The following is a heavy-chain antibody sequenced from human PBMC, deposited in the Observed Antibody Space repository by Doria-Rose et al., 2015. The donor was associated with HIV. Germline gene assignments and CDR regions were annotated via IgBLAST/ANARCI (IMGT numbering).Heavy chain of an antibody. CDR3: ARDGRRGTSGGPEYGAFDI. V-gene: IGHV1-46*01. J-gene: IGHJ3*02. Sequence: VQLVQSGAEMKKPGASVRVSCTASGFNFTSFYLHWVRQAPGQGLEWVGIINPSGGSTSYAQKLEGRVTMTRDITKSIVNMDLSGLRSEDTAVHYCARDGRRGTSGGPEYGAFDIWGQGTIVTVSS. CDR1: GFNFTSFY. CDR2: INPSGGST. D-gene: IGHD5-12*01.